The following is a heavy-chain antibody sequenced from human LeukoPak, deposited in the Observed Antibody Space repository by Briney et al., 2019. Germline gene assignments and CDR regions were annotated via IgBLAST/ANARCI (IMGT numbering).Heavy chain of an antibody. V-gene: IGHV1-24*01. CDR3: ACGYYMDV. J-gene: IGHJ6*03. Sequence: VKVSCKASGYTFTGYYMHWVRQAPGQGLEWMGGFDPEDGETIYAQKFQGRVTMTEDTSTDTAYMELSSLRSEDTAVYYCACGYYMDVWGKGTTVTISS. CDR1: GYTFTGYY. D-gene: IGHD2-21*01. CDR2: FDPEDGET.